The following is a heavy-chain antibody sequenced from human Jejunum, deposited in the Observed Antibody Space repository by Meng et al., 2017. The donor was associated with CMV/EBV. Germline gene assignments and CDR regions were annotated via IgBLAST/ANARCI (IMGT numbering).Heavy chain of an antibody. Sequence: CTVSGGSISSYYWKWIRQPPGKGLEWMGYIYYSGSTKYNPSLKSRVTISVDTSKNQISLKLSFVTAADTAVYYCARDGGGTGADYWGQGTLVTVSS. CDR1: GGSISSYY. CDR2: IYYSGST. V-gene: IGHV4-59*01. CDR3: ARDGGGTGADY. D-gene: IGHD3-16*01. J-gene: IGHJ4*02.